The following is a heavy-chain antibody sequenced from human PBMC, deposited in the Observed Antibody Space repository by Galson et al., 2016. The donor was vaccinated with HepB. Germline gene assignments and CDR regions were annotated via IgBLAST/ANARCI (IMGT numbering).Heavy chain of an antibody. V-gene: IGHV3-7*03. CDR3: VRDTTYYDSSAYYDAFDV. J-gene: IGHJ3*01. Sequence: SLRLSCAASGFTFSSFWMTWVRQVPGKGLEWVANIKRDASETHYVDFAKGRFTISRDNARNSLYLHMNSLRVEDTAVYYCVRDTTYYDSSAYYDAFDVWGQGTTVTVSS. CDR1: GFTFSSFW. D-gene: IGHD3-22*01. CDR2: IKRDASET.